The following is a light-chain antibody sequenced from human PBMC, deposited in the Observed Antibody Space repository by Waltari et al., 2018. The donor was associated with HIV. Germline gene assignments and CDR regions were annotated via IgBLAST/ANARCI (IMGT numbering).Light chain of an antibody. CDR2: SNN. J-gene: IGLJ3*02. V-gene: IGLV1-44*01. CDR3: AAWDDSLNGNWV. CDR1: SSTIGSNT. Sequence: QSVLTQPPSASGTPGHRVTSSCSGSSSTIGSNTVNWYQQLPGTAPKLLIYSNNQRPSGVPDRFSGSRSGTSASLAISGLQSEDEADYYCAAWDDSLNGNWVFGGGTKLTVL.